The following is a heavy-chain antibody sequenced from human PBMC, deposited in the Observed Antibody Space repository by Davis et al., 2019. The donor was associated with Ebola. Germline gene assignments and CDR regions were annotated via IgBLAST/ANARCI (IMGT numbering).Heavy chain of an antibody. Sequence: GESLKISCEASGFTFISYGMHWVRQAPGKGLEWVAFIRYDGSTKYYAESVKGRFTISRDNSKNTLYVEMNSLRVEDTAVYYCAKDRSRVIDYYYMDVWGKGTTVTVS. J-gene: IGHJ6*03. D-gene: IGHD3-16*02. CDR2: IRYDGSTK. CDR1: GFTFISYG. V-gene: IGHV3-30*02. CDR3: AKDRSRVIDYYYMDV.